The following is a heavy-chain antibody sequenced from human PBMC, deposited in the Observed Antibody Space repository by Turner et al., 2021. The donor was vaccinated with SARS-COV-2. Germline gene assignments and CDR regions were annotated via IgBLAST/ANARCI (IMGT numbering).Heavy chain of an antibody. CDR3: SRGDDSRKSGLL. D-gene: IGHD2-21*02. CDR2: IHPSGIT. J-gene: IGHJ4*02. V-gene: IGHV4-34*01. Sequence: QVHLQQWGAGLLKPSETLSLTCAVYGGSFSGSYWTWIRQPPGKGLEWIGEIHPSGITYYNPSLKSRVTISQDTSKSQFSLNLSSVTAADTAVYHCSRGDDSRKSGLLWGQGTLVTVSS. CDR1: GGSFSGSY.